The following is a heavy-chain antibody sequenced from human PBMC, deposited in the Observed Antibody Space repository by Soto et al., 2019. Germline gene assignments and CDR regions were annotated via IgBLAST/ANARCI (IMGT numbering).Heavy chain of an antibody. Sequence: VGSLRLSCVGSGFTFSSYWMGWVRQTPGKGLEWVATIKADGTEKYYVDSVKGRFTFSRDNAKTSVYLEMNSLRAEDTAVYYCVTAVRGYNANGDLWGQGTTVTVSS. D-gene: IGHD5-12*01. CDR1: GFTFSSYW. CDR2: IKADGTEK. J-gene: IGHJ6*02. CDR3: VTAVRGYNANGDL. V-gene: IGHV3-7*03.